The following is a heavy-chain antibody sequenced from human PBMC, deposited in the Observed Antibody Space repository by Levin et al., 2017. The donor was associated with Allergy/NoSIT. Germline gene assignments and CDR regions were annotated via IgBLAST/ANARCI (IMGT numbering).Heavy chain of an antibody. V-gene: IGHV4-59*08. Sequence: GSLRLSCTVSGGSISSYYWSWIRQPPGKGLEWIGYIYYSGSTNYNPSLKSRVTISVDTSKNQFSLKLSSVTAADTAVYYCARGYYYDSSGPFDYWGQGTLVTVSS. CDR1: GGSISSYY. J-gene: IGHJ4*02. CDR2: IYYSGST. D-gene: IGHD3-22*01. CDR3: ARGYYYDSSGPFDY.